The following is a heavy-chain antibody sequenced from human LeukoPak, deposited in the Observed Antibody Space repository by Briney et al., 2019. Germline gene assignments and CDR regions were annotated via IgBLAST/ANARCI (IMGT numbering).Heavy chain of an antibody. J-gene: IGHJ1*01. CDR3: ARVLAARPYYFQN. CDR1: GGSISSGTYY. D-gene: IGHD6-6*01. Sequence: SETLSLTCDVSGGSISSGTYYWRWIRQPAGKGLEWIGRIYASGSTNYSPSLKSRVIISVDTSKNQFSLKLSSVTAADTAVYYCARVLAARPYYFQNWGQGTLVTVSS. V-gene: IGHV4-61*02. CDR2: IYASGST.